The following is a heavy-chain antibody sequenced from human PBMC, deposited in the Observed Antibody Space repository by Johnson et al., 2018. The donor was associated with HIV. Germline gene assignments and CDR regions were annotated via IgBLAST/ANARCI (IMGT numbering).Heavy chain of an antibody. CDR2: GSNN. V-gene: IGHV3-30*03. J-gene: IGHJ3*02. Sequence: GSNNYYADSVKGRFTISRDNSKNTLYLQMNSLSTEDTAKYYCARGDYYDSSGYFSDVFDIWGQGTMVTVSS. CDR3: ARGDYYDSSGYFSDVFDI. D-gene: IGHD3-22*01.